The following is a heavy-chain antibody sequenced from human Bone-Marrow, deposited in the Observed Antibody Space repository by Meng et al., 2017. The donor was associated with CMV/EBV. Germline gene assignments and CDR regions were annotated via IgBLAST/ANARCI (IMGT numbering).Heavy chain of an antibody. J-gene: IGHJ6*02. CDR2: INIGGDTI. CDR1: GFTVSTYK. CDR3: ARELLGMDV. V-gene: IGHV3-48*03. Sequence: GESLKISCAASGFTVSTYKMHWVRQAPGKGLEWVSYINIGGDTIYYADSVTGRFTISRDNARNSLYLQMNSLTAEDTAVYYCARELLGMDVWGQGTTVTVSS.